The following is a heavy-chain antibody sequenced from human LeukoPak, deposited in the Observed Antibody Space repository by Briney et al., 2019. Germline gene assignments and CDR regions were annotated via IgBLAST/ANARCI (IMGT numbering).Heavy chain of an antibody. Sequence: GGSLRLSCAASGFTFDDYAMHWVRQAPGKGLEWVSGISWNSGSIGYADSVKGRFTISRDNAKNSLYLQMNSLRAEDTAVYYCARDKYYDSSGLFDYWGQGTLVTVSS. D-gene: IGHD3-22*01. CDR1: GFTFDDYA. CDR2: ISWNSGSI. CDR3: ARDKYYDSSGLFDY. J-gene: IGHJ4*02. V-gene: IGHV3-9*01.